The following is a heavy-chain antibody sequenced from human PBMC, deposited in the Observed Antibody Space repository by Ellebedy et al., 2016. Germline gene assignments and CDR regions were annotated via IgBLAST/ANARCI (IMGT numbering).Heavy chain of an antibody. D-gene: IGHD4-17*01. Sequence: ASVKVSCKASGYTFTRHAMHWVRQAPGQRLEWMGWINAGNGNTKYSQKFQGRVTITRDTSASTAYMELSSLRSEDTAVYYCARDGPDNDYGDYVSENRFDPWGQGTLVTVSS. V-gene: IGHV1-3*01. J-gene: IGHJ5*02. CDR2: INAGNGNT. CDR1: GYTFTRHA. CDR3: ARDGPDNDYGDYVSENRFDP.